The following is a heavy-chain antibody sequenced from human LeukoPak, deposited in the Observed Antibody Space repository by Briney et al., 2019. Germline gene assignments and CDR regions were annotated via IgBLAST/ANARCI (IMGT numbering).Heavy chain of an antibody. Sequence: GGSLRPSCAASGFSFSSYIMNWVRQAPGKGLEWVSAINSGGSTYFADSVKGRFTISRDNSKNTLYLQMNSLRAEDTAVYYCAKDHPDWVSSFDYWGQGTLVTVSS. D-gene: IGHD3-9*01. CDR2: INSGGST. CDR1: GFSFSSYI. CDR3: AKDHPDWVSSFDY. J-gene: IGHJ4*02. V-gene: IGHV3-23*01.